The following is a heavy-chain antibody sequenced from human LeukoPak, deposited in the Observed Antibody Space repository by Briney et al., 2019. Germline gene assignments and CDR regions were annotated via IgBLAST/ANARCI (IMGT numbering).Heavy chain of an antibody. CDR1: GFTFSSYS. CDR3: ARMGASGSSYYFDY. J-gene: IGHJ4*02. V-gene: IGHV3-64*01. D-gene: IGHD1-26*01. Sequence: GGSLRLSCAASGFTFSSYSMHWVRQAPGKGLEYVSTISSNGGDTYYANSVKGRFTISRDNSKNTLYLQMGSLRAEDLAVYYCARMGASGSSYYFDYWGQGTLVTVSS. CDR2: ISSNGGDT.